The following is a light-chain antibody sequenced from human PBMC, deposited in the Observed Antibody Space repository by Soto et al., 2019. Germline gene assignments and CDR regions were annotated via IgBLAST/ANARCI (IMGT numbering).Light chain of an antibody. CDR2: IAS. CDR3: QQYNKWPLT. Sequence: EIVMTQSPATLSVSPGERATLSCRASQSISSDLAWYQQKPGQTPRLLIYIASARATGIPARFRGSGSGTEFTLTISSLQSEDFAVYYCQQYNKWPLTFGGGTKVEIK. J-gene: IGKJ4*01. V-gene: IGKV3-15*01. CDR1: QSISSD.